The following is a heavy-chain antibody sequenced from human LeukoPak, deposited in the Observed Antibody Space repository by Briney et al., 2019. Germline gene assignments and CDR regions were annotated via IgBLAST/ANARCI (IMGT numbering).Heavy chain of an antibody. V-gene: IGHV4-31*03. CDR2: IYYSGST. D-gene: IGHD3-10*01. CDR1: GGSISSGGYY. J-gene: IGHJ6*04. CDR3: ARPAYGKGYYGMDV. Sequence: SETLFLTCTVSGGSISSGGYYWSWIRQHPGKGLEWIGYIYYSGSTYYNQSLKSRVTISVDTSKNQFSLKLSSVTAADTAVYYCARPAYGKGYYGMDVWGKGTTVTVSS.